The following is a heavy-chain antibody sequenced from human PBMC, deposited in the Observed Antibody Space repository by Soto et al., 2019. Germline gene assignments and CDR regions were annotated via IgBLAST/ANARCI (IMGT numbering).Heavy chain of an antibody. CDR1: GGYISSGGYY. V-gene: IGHV4-31*03. D-gene: IGHD3-16*02. J-gene: IGHJ4*02. CDR2: IYYSGST. CDR3: ARDAYDYIWGSYRYTSY. Sequence: SETLSLTCTVSGGYISSGGYYWSWIRQHPGKGLEWIGYIYYSGSTYYNPSLKSRVTISVDTSKNQFSLKLSSVTAADTAVYYCARDAYDYIWGSYRYTSYWGQGTLVTVSS.